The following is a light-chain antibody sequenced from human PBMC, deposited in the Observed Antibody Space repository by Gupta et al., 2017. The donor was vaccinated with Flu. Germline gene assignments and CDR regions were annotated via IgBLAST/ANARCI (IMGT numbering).Light chain of an antibody. Sequence: EVVITQSPATLSVSPGESATLSCRASQSVTSKLAWYQHNAGQPPRLLIYGASTRATGSPARCSGSGSGTEVTPPINSLQSADFAAYYCHQYNNGPPWTFGQGTKVEIK. CDR2: GAS. V-gene: IGKV3-15*01. CDR3: HQYNNGPPWT. J-gene: IGKJ1*01. CDR1: QSVTSK.